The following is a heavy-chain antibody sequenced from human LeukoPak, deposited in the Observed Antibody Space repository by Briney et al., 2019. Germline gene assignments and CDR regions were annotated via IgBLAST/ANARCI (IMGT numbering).Heavy chain of an antibody. V-gene: IGHV4-39*01. Sequence: SETLSLTCIVTGGSINSDHYYWAWIRQPPGKGLEWIGTIYYTGKIYYNPSLKSRLTMSFDTSKNQFSLTLSSVIAADTAVYYCARTLYYYGSWGYYVAGSFDFWGHGIIVAVSS. J-gene: IGHJ3*01. D-gene: IGHD3-22*01. CDR2: IYYTGKI. CDR1: GGSINSDHYY. CDR3: ARTLYYYGSWGYYVAGSFDF.